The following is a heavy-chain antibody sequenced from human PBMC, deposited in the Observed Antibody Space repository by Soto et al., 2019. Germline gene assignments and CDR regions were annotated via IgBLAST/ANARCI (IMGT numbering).Heavy chain of an antibody. J-gene: IGHJ5*02. Sequence: QMQLQASGPGLVKPSETLSLTCNVSGASVSHGYWSWIRQPPGKGLEWIGFMYFGGSFNYNPSLTHRATISVATSNNQFSMKLPAVTASDTAVYYCATTYYDSTGFAVDPWGQGTLVTVSS. D-gene: IGHD3-22*01. CDR3: ATTYYDSTGFAVDP. CDR1: GASVSHGY. V-gene: IGHV4-59*02. CDR2: MYFGGSF.